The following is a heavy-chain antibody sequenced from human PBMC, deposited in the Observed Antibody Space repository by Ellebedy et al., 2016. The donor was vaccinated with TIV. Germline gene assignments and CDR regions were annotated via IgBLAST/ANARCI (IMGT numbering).Heavy chain of an antibody. CDR3: ARGGVVAGADY. V-gene: IGHV3-7*03. Sequence: GESLKISCAASGFTVSTSYMNWVRQAPGKGLEWVANINQDGSAKYYVDSVKGRFTISRDNAKNSLSLQMNNLGGEDTAVYYCARGGVVAGADYWGQGTLVTVSS. CDR1: GFTVSTSY. CDR2: INQDGSAK. J-gene: IGHJ4*02. D-gene: IGHD6-19*01.